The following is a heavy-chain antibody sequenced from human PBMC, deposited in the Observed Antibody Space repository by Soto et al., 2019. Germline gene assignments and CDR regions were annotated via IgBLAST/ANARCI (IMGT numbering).Heavy chain of an antibody. CDR1: GYTFTSYY. CDR2: INPSGGST. D-gene: IGHD1-26*01. CDR3: ARDKGSGSYTPYYYYGMDV. V-gene: IGHV1-46*01. Sequence: QVQLVQAGAEVKKPGASVKVSCKASGYTFTSYYMHWVRQAPGQGLEWMGIINPSGGSTSYAQKFQGRVTMTRDTSTSTVYMELSSLRSEDTAVYYCARDKGSGSYTPYYYYGMDVWGQGTTVTVSS. J-gene: IGHJ6*02.